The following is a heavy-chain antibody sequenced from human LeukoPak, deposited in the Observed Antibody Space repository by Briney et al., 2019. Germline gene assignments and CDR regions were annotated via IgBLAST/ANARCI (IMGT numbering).Heavy chain of an antibody. CDR1: GYTLTELS. CDR3: ATAKPSYCSSTSCYLLNYYYYGMDV. CDR2: YDPEDGET. V-gene: IGHV1-24*01. J-gene: IGHJ6*02. Sequence: GASVKVSCKVSGYTLTELSMHWVRQAPGKGLEWMGGYDPEDGETIYAQKFQGRVTMTEDISTDTAYMELSSLRSEDTAVYYCATAKPSYCSSTSCYLLNYYYYGMDVWGQGTTVTVSS. D-gene: IGHD2-2*01.